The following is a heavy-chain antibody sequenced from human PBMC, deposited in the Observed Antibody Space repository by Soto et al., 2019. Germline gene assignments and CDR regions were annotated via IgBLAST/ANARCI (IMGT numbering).Heavy chain of an antibody. CDR2: IKQDGSEK. CDR1: GFTFSSYW. D-gene: IGHD6-13*01. CDR3: ARDPKSYSSSWYRYYYYGMDV. V-gene: IGHV3-7*01. Sequence: PGGSLRLSCAASGFTFSSYWMSWVRQAPGKGLEWVANIKQDGSEKYYVDSVKGRFTISRDNAKNSLYLQMNSLRAEDTAVYYCARDPKSYSSSWYRYYYYGMDVWGQGTMVTVSS. J-gene: IGHJ6*02.